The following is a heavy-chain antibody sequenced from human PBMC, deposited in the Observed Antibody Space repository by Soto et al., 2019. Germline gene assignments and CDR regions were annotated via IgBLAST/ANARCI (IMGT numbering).Heavy chain of an antibody. V-gene: IGHV3-33*01. D-gene: IGHD6-19*01. Sequence: GGSLRLSCAASGVTFSSYGMHRVRQAPGKGLEWVAVRCYDGSNKDYADSVEGRFTISRDNSKNTPYLQMNSLRAEDTAVYYCARDKAGSPTSYYYHYCMDVWGQGTTVTVSS. J-gene: IGHJ6*02. CDR2: RCYDGSNK. CDR1: GVTFSSYG. CDR3: ARDKAGSPTSYYYHYCMDV.